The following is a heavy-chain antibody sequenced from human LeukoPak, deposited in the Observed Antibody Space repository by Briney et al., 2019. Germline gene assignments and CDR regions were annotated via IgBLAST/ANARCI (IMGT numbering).Heavy chain of an antibody. Sequence: ASVKVSCKASGYTFTGYYMHWVRQAPGQGLEWMGWINPNSGGTNYAQKFRGRVTMTRDTSISTAYMELSRLRSDDTAVYYCARGGNGSYRIYYFDYWGQGTLVTVSS. CDR2: INPNSGGT. CDR3: ARGGNGSYRIYYFDY. V-gene: IGHV1-2*02. D-gene: IGHD1-26*01. J-gene: IGHJ4*02. CDR1: GYTFTGYY.